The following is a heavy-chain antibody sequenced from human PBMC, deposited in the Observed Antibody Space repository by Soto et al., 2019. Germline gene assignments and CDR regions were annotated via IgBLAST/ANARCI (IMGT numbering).Heavy chain of an antibody. J-gene: IGHJ4*02. CDR3: AKGGPDGFCSGGSCYFDY. D-gene: IGHD2-15*01. CDR1: GFTFDDYA. V-gene: IGHV3-9*01. Sequence: EVQLVESGGGLVQPGRSLRLSCAASGFTFDDYAMHWVRRVPGKGLEWVSSISWNSNIIGYADSVKGRFTISRDNAKNSLYLQMNSLRPEDTALYYCAKGGPDGFCSGGSCYFDYWGQGTLVTVS. CDR2: ISWNSNII.